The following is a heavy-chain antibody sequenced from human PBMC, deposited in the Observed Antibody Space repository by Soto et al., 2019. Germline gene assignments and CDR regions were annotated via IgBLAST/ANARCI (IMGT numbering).Heavy chain of an antibody. Sequence: SETLSLTCAVYGGSFSGYYWSWIRQPPGKGLEWIGEINHSGSTNYNPSLKSRVTISVDTSENQFSLKLSSVTAADTAVYYCARGVAYYDFWSGYQKNYYYYYMDVWGKGTTVTVS. D-gene: IGHD3-3*01. CDR3: ARGVAYYDFWSGYQKNYYYYYMDV. CDR1: GGSFSGYY. CDR2: INHSGST. V-gene: IGHV4-34*01. J-gene: IGHJ6*03.